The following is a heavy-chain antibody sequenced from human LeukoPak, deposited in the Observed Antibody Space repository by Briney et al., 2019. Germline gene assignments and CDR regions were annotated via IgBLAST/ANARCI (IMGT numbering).Heavy chain of an antibody. D-gene: IGHD1-1*01. Sequence: PGGSLRLSCTSSGFTFREFAVSWFRQAPGKGLEWIGFIRSSIYGGTPKAAASVKGRFIFSRDDSKGVAHLRMNSLKTDDTAVYYCSREWGNGNDLRPDSWGQGTLVTVSS. CDR2: IRSSIYGGTP. J-gene: IGHJ4*02. CDR1: GFTFREFA. CDR3: SREWGNGNDLRPDS. V-gene: IGHV3-49*03.